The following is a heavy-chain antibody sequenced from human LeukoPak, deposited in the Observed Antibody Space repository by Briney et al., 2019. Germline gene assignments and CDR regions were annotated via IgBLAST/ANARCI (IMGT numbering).Heavy chain of an antibody. V-gene: IGHV3-7*03. CDR3: ARDDGDYEAGY. D-gene: IGHD4-17*01. J-gene: IGHJ4*02. CDR1: GFTFSSYW. CDR2: IKQDGSEK. Sequence: GGSLRLSCAASGFTFSSYWMSWVRQAPGKGLEWVANIKQDGSEKYYVDSVKGRFTISRDNAKNSLYLQLNSLRAEDTAVYYCARDDGDYEAGYWGQGTLATVSS.